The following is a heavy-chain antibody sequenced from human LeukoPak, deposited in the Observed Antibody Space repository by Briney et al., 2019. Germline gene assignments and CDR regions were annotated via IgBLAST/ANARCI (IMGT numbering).Heavy chain of an antibody. CDR3: ARDPYCSSTSCYLRGYYYYYGMDV. J-gene: IGHJ6*02. Sequence: GASVKVSCKASGYTFTSYGISWVRQAPGQGLEWMGWISAYNGNTNYAQKLQGRVTMTTDTSTSTAYMELRSLRSDDTAVYYCARDPYCSSTSCYLRGYYYYYGMDVGGQGTTVTVSS. V-gene: IGHV1-18*01. D-gene: IGHD2-2*01. CDR1: GYTFTSYG. CDR2: ISAYNGNT.